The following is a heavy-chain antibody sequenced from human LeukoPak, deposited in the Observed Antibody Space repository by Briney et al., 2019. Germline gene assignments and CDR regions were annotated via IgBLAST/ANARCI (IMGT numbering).Heavy chain of an antibody. CDR1: GYTFTSYG. V-gene: IGHV1-18*04. CDR3: ARDEGYDILTGYYNVFWFDP. CDR2: ISAYNGNT. D-gene: IGHD3-9*01. Sequence: ASVKVSCKASGYTFTSYGISWARQAPGQGLEWMGWISAYNGNTNYAQKLQGRVTMTTDTSTSTAYMELRSLRSDDTAVYYCARDEGYDILTGYYNVFWFDPWGQGTLVTVSS. J-gene: IGHJ5*02.